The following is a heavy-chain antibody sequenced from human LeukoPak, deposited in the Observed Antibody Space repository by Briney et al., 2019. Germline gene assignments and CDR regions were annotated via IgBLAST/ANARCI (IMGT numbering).Heavy chain of an antibody. CDR1: GFTVSSNY. CDR2: IYSGGST. Sequence: GGSLRLSCAASGFTVSSNYMSWVRQAPGKGLEWVSVIYSGGSTYYADSVKGRFTISRDNSKNTLYLKMNSLRAEHTAVYYCARMAAAGKNPPSSFDYWGQGTLVTVSS. CDR3: ARMAAAGKNPPSSFDY. D-gene: IGHD6-13*01. J-gene: IGHJ4*02. V-gene: IGHV3-53*01.